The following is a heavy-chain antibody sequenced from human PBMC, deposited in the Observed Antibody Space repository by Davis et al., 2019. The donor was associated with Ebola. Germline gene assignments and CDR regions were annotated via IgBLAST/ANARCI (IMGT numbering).Heavy chain of an antibody. J-gene: IGHJ6*02. CDR1: GFTFSSYA. CDR3: AKDRSSWYNYYYSMDV. CDR2: ISGSGGST. D-gene: IGHD6-13*01. V-gene: IGHV3-23*01. Sequence: GESLKISCAASGFTFSSYAMSWVRQAPGKGLEWVSAISGSGGSTYYADSVKGRFTISRDNSKNTLYLQMNSLRAEDTAVYYCAKDRSSWYNYYYSMDVWGQGTTVTVSS.